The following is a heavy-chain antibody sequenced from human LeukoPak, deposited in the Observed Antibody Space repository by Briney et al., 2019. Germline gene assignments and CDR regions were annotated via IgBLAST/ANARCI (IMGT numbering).Heavy chain of an antibody. Sequence: GGSLRLSCAASGFTFSSYAMSWVRQAPGKGLEWVSAISGSGGSTYYADSVKGRFTISRDNSKNTLYLQMSSLRAEDTAVYFCAKSIGWELPSTFDYFDLWGRGSLVTVSS. J-gene: IGHJ2*01. CDR3: AKSIGWELPSTFDYFDL. D-gene: IGHD2/OR15-2a*01. CDR2: ISGSGGST. CDR1: GFTFSSYA. V-gene: IGHV3-23*01.